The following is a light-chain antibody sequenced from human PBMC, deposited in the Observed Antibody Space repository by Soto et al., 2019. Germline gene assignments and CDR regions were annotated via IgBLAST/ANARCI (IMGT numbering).Light chain of an antibody. CDR3: QLYGSSQGT. CDR1: QSVSSSY. CDR2: GAS. V-gene: IGKV3-20*01. Sequence: EKVMTQSPGTLSLSPGERATLSCRASQSVSSSYLAWYQQKPGQAPRLLIYGASSRATGIPDRFSGSGSGTDFTLTISRLEPEDFAVYYCQLYGSSQGTFGQGTKVDIK. J-gene: IGKJ1*01.